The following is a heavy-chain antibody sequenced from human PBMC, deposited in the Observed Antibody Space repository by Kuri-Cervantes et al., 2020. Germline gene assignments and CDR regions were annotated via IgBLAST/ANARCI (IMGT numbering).Heavy chain of an antibody. J-gene: IGHJ6*02. V-gene: IGHV1-18*01. Sequence: ASVKVSCKASGYTFTSYGISWVRQAPGQGLEWMGWISAYNGNTNYAQKPQGSVTMTTDTSTSTAYMERRSLRSDDTAVYYCARDCSGGSCFVFGMDVWGQGTTVTVSS. CDR1: GYTFTSYG. CDR3: ARDCSGGSCFVFGMDV. D-gene: IGHD2-15*01. CDR2: ISAYNGNT.